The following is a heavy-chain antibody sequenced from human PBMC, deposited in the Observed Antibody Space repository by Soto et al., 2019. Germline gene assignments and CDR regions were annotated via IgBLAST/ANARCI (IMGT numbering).Heavy chain of an antibody. Sequence: QVQLVQSGAEVKKPGSSVKVSCKASGGTFSSYAISWVRQAPGQGLEWMGGIIPIFGTANYAQKFQGRVTITADKSTSTAYMELSNLRSGDTAVYYCARSPERWLQSGLDYWGQGTLVTVSS. CDR3: ARSPERWLQSGLDY. CDR1: GGTFSSYA. J-gene: IGHJ4*02. V-gene: IGHV1-69*06. CDR2: IIPIFGTA. D-gene: IGHD5-12*01.